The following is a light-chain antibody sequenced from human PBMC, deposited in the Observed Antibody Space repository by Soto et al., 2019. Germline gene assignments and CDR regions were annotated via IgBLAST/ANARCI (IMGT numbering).Light chain of an antibody. V-gene: IGLV2-14*03. Sequence: QSALTQPASVSGSPGQSITISCTGTSSDVGGYNFVSWYQQHPGKAPKLMICDVSNRPSGVSNRFSGSKSGNTASLTISGLQAEDEAHYYCSSYTSTNTQLFGGGTKLTVL. CDR2: DVS. CDR3: SSYTSTNTQL. J-gene: IGLJ2*01. CDR1: SSDVGGYNF.